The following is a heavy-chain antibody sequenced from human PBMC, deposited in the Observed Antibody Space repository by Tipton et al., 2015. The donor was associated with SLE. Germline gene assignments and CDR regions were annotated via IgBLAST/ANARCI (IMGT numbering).Heavy chain of an antibody. Sequence: SLRLSCAASGFTFSNYAMSWVRQAPGKGLEWVSAITGSGDRTYYIDSVKGRFIISRDNSKNSLYLQMNGLRAEDTAVYYCARSPVDYWNGYSAWGQGTLVAVSS. V-gene: IGHV3-23*01. D-gene: IGHD3-3*01. J-gene: IGHJ4*02. CDR3: ARSPVDYWNGYSA. CDR2: ITGSGDRT. CDR1: GFTFSNYA.